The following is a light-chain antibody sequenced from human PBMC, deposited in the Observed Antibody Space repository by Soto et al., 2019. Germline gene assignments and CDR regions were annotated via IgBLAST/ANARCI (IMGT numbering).Light chain of an antibody. CDR3: QQYNSYPWT. CDR2: DAS. Sequence: DIQMTQSPATLSASVGDRVTITCRASQSLSGWLAWYQQKPGKAPKLLIYDASSLESGVPSRFSGSGSGTEFALTLSSLQPDDFASYYCQQYNSYPWTFGQGTKVEIK. V-gene: IGKV1-5*01. CDR1: QSLSGW. J-gene: IGKJ1*01.